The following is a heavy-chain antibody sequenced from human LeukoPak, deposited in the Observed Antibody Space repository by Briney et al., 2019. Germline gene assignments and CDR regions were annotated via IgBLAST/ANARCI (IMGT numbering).Heavy chain of an antibody. D-gene: IGHD5-24*01. CDR1: GFTVSSNY. V-gene: IGHV3-53*01. CDR3: ARGVREGSLDY. J-gene: IGHJ4*02. Sequence: GGSLRLSCAASGFTVSSNYMSWVRQAPGKGLEWVSVIYSGGSTYYADSAKGRFTISRDNSKNTLYLQMKSLRVKDTAVYYCARGVREGSLDYWGQGTLVTVSS. CDR2: IYSGGST.